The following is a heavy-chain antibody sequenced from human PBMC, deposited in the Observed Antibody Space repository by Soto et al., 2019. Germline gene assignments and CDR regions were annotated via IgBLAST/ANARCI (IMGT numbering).Heavy chain of an antibody. CDR1: GGSISSGGYY. D-gene: IGHD6-13*01. V-gene: IGHV4-31*03. CDR3: ARAGYSSSWYRGNWFDP. Sequence: SETLSLTCTVSGGSISSGGYYWSWIRQHPGKGLEWIGYIYYSGSTYYNPSLKSRVTISVDTSKNQFSLKLSSVTAADTAVYYCARAGYSSSWYRGNWFDPWGQGTLGTVSS. J-gene: IGHJ5*02. CDR2: IYYSGST.